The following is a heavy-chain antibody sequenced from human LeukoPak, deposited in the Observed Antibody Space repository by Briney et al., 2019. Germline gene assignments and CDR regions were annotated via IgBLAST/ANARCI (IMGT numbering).Heavy chain of an antibody. Sequence: SETLSLTCTVSGGSISSYYWSWIRQPPGKGLEWIGYIYYSGSTYYNPSLKSRVTISVDTSKNQFSLKLSSVTAADTAVYYCARVEQQLVSDAFDIWGQGTMVTVSS. CDR2: IYYSGST. J-gene: IGHJ3*02. CDR1: GGSISSYY. D-gene: IGHD6-13*01. CDR3: ARVEQQLVSDAFDI. V-gene: IGHV4-59*12.